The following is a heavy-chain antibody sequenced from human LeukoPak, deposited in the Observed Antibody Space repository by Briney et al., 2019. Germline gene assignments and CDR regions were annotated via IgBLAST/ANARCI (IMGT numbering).Heavy chain of an antibody. J-gene: IGHJ5*02. D-gene: IGHD3/OR15-3a*01. CDR3: ARDDLSRGGFDP. Sequence: SETLSLTCSVSGGSINSTLYYWVWIRQPPGKGLEWVGSIYSRGSTYYHPSLKSRVTMSMDTSKNQFSLNVISVTAADTASYYCARDDLSRGGFDPWGQGVLVTVSS. CDR2: IYSRGST. CDR1: GGSINSTLYY. V-gene: IGHV4-39*07.